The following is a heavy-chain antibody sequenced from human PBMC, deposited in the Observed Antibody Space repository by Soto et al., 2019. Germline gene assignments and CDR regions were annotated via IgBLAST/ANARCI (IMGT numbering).Heavy chain of an antibody. CDR1: GYTFTGYY. J-gene: IGHJ4*02. Sequence: ASVKVSCKASGYTFTGYYMHWVRQAPGQGLEWMGWINPNSGGTNYTQKFQGRVTMTRDTSISTAYMELSRLRSDDTAVYYCARGLDFGGRDGYNNINFDYWGQGTLVTVSS. CDR3: ARGLDFGGRDGYNNINFDY. D-gene: IGHD3-16*01. V-gene: IGHV1-2*02. CDR2: INPNSGGT.